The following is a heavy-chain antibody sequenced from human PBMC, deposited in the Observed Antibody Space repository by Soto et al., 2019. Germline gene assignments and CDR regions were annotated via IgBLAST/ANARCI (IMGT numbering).Heavy chain of an antibody. CDR1: GFVFSDYG. CDR2: TSYDGSNK. D-gene: IGHD3-3*01. J-gene: IGHJ4*02. Sequence: QVQVVESGGGVVQPGRSLRLSCGVSGFVFSDYGMHWVRQAPGKGLEWVAGTSYDGSNKYYADSVKGRFTISKDNSKNTLYVQMNSLRAEDTAVYYCATWSERYSLDHWGQGTLVTVSS. CDR3: ATWSERYSLDH. V-gene: IGHV3-30*03.